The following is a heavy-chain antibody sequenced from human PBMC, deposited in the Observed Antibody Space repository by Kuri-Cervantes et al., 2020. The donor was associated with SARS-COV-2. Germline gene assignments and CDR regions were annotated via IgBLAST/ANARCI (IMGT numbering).Heavy chain of an antibody. CDR2: IIPIFGTA. D-gene: IGHD2-8*01. CDR3: ASRKRELVYATRGGYFDL. CDR1: GGTFSSYA. V-gene: IGHV1-69*13. J-gene: IGHJ2*01. Sequence: SVKVSCKASGGTFSSYAISWVRQAPGQGLEWMGGIIPIFGTANYAQKFQGRATITADESTSTAYMGLSSLRSEDTAVYYCASRKRELVYATRGGYFDLWGRGTLVTVSS.